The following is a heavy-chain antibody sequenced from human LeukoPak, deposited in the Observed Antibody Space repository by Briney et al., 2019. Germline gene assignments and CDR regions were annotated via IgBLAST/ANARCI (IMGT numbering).Heavy chain of an antibody. CDR3: ARDPVVPDDGYYFDY. CDR2: ISPSSSYI. CDR1: GFTFSSYT. D-gene: IGHD2-2*01. Sequence: GGSLRLSCAASGFTFSSYTMSWVRQAPGKGLEWVSTISPSSSYIYYADSVKGRFTISRDNAKNSLYLQMNSLRPEDTAVYYCARDPVVPDDGYYFDYWGQGTLVTVYS. J-gene: IGHJ4*02. V-gene: IGHV3-21*01.